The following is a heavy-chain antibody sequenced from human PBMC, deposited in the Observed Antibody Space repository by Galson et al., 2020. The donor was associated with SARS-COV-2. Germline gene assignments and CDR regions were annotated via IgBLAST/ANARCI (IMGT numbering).Heavy chain of an antibody. CDR2: MNPNSGNT. V-gene: IGHV1-8*01. Sequence: ASVKVSCKASGYTFTSYDINWVRQATGQGLEWMGWMNPNSGNTGYAQKFRGRVTMTRNTSISTAYMELSSLTSEDTAVYYCARDERNYYGSGRFDPWGQETLVTVSS. J-gene: IGHJ5*02. CDR1: GYTFTSYD. D-gene: IGHD3-10*01. CDR3: ARDERNYYGSGRFDP.